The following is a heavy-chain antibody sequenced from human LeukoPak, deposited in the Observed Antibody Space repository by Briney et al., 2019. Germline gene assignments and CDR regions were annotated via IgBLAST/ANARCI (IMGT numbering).Heavy chain of an antibody. Sequence: SETLSLTCTVSGGSISSYYWSWIRQPPGKGLEWIGYIYYSGSTNYNPSLKSRVTISVDTSKNQFSLKLSSVTAADTAVYYCARAIYGDPHPYYYYYMDVWGKGTTVTVSS. J-gene: IGHJ6*03. CDR2: IYYSGST. CDR1: GGSISSYY. CDR3: ARAIYGDPHPYYYYYMDV. D-gene: IGHD4-17*01. V-gene: IGHV4-59*01.